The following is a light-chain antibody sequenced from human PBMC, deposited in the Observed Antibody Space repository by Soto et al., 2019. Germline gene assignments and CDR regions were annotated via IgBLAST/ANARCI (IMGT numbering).Light chain of an antibody. V-gene: IGLV1-44*01. CDR2: DTN. Sequence: QSALTQPPSASGTPGQRVTISGSGSNSNSGSNTVIWYQQLPGTAPKLLMHDTNQRPSGVPDRFSGSKSGTSASLAISRLQSDDEADYYCAAWDDSLNGHVVFGGGTKLTVL. CDR3: AAWDDSLNGHVV. CDR1: NSNSGSNT. J-gene: IGLJ2*01.